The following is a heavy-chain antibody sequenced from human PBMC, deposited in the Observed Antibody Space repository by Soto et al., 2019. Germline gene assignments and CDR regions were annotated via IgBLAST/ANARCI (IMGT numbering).Heavy chain of an antibody. D-gene: IGHD6-19*01. J-gene: IGHJ4*02. V-gene: IGHV3-11*01. CDR3: ARGHSSGIPPRD. CDR1: GFTFSDYY. CDR2: ISSSGSTI. Sequence: GGSLRLSCAASGFTFSDYYISWIRQAPGKGLEWVSYISSSGSTIYYADSVKGRFTISRDNAKNSLYLQMNSPRAEDTAVYYCARGHSSGIPPRDWGQGTLVTVSS.